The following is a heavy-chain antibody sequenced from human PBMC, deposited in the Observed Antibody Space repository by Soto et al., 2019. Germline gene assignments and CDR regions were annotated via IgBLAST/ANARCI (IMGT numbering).Heavy chain of an antibody. Sequence: SETLSLTCTVSGGSISSSSYYWGWIRQPPGKGLEWIGSIYYSGSTYYNPSLKSRVTISVDTSKNQFSLKLSSVTAADTAVYYCARSYSSSWYLDYWGQGTLVTVS. D-gene: IGHD6-13*01. V-gene: IGHV4-39*01. CDR2: IYYSGST. CDR1: GGSISSSSYY. J-gene: IGHJ4*02. CDR3: ARSYSSSWYLDY.